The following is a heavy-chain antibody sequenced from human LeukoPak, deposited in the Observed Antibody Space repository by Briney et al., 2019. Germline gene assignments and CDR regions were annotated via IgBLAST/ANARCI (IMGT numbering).Heavy chain of an antibody. Sequence: PGGSLRLSCAASGFTFSSYDMHWVRQATGKGLEWVSAIGTAGDTYYPGSVKGRFTISRENAKNSLYLQMNSLRAGDTAVYYCARELGYCSSTSCYYYYGMDVWGQGTTVTVSS. CDR2: IGTAGDT. CDR1: GFTFSSYD. D-gene: IGHD2-2*01. V-gene: IGHV3-13*01. CDR3: ARELGYCSSTSCYYYYGMDV. J-gene: IGHJ6*02.